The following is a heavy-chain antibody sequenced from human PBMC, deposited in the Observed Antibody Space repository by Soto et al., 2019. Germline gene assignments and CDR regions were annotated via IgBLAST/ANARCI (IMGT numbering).Heavy chain of an antibody. CDR1: GYTFTSYS. J-gene: IGHJ6*02. CDR2: INAGNGNT. CDR3: ARDHYCSSTSCPRSYYYYGMDV. Sequence: ASVKVSCKASGYTFTSYSMHWVREAPGQRLEWMGWINAGNGNTKYSQKFQGRVTITRDTSASTACMELSSLRSEDTAVYYCARDHYCSSTSCPRSYYYYGMDVWGQGTTVTVSS. D-gene: IGHD2-2*01. V-gene: IGHV1-3*01.